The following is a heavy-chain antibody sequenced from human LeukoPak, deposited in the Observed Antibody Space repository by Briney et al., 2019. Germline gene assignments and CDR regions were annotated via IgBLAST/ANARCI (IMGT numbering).Heavy chain of an antibody. CDR1: GYTFINYG. Sequence: ASVKVSCKTSGYTFINYGITWVRQAPGQGLEWMGWINHYNGNTNYALSLKGRVTVTTDTSTNTAYMELRSLRSDDTAVYYCARFSVSYRFWSDSSYYFDFWGQGSLVTVSS. D-gene: IGHD3-3*01. CDR2: INHYNGNT. V-gene: IGHV1-18*01. CDR3: ARFSVSYRFWSDSSYYFDF. J-gene: IGHJ4*02.